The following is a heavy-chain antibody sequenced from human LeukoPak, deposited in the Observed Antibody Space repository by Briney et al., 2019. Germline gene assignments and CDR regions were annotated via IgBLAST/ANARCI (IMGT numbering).Heavy chain of an antibody. CDR3: ATDDYSGLLDY. D-gene: IGHD4-11*01. CDR2: VDPEDGET. V-gene: IGHV1-69-2*01. J-gene: IGHJ4*02. Sequence: GASVKVSCKVSGYTFTDYYMHWVQQAPGKGLEWMGLVDPEDGETIYAEKFQGRVTITADTSTDTAYMELSSLRSEDTAVYCCATDDYSGLLDYWGQGTLVTVSS. CDR1: GYTFTDYY.